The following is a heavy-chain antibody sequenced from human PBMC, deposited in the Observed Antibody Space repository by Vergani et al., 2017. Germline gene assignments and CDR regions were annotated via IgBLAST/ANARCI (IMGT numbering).Heavy chain of an antibody. V-gene: IGHV4-31*03. J-gene: IGHJ3*02. CDR3: RSSSTSKRRAFDI. D-gene: IGHD2-2*01. CDR1: GGSISSGGYY. Sequence: QVQLQESGPGLVKPSQTLSLTCTVSGGSISSGGYYWSWIRQHPGKGVEWIGYIYYSGSTYYNPSLKSRVTISVDTSKNQFSLKLSSVTAADTAVYYCRSSSTSKRRAFDIWGQGTMVTVSS. CDR2: IYYSGST.